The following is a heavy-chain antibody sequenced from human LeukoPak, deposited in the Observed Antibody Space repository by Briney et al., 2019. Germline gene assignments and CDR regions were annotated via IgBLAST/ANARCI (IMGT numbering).Heavy chain of an antibody. V-gene: IGHV3-15*07. Sequence: GGSLRLSCAASGFTFSSYAMHWVRQAPGKGLEWVGRIKSKTDGGTTDYAAPVKGRFTISRDDSKNTLYLQMNSLKTEDTAVYYCTTGNYGDYDFDYWGQGTLVTVSS. J-gene: IGHJ4*02. D-gene: IGHD4-17*01. CDR1: GFTFSSYA. CDR3: TTGNYGDYDFDY. CDR2: IKSKTDGGTT.